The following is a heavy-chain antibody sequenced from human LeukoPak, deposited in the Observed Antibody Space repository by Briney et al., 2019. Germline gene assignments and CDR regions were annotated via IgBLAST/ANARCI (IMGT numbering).Heavy chain of an antibody. Sequence: SETLSLSCTVSGASISSYYWNWIRQSPGKGLEWIGYIHVSGGTSYDPSLKSRVTISIDTSKNQFSLKLSSVTAADTAVYFCAKGTSTVVAPNYFYYYSMDVWGKGTTVTVSS. D-gene: IGHD4-23*01. CDR1: GASISSYY. CDR2: IHVSGGT. V-gene: IGHV4-4*09. J-gene: IGHJ6*03. CDR3: AKGTSTVVAPNYFYYYSMDV.